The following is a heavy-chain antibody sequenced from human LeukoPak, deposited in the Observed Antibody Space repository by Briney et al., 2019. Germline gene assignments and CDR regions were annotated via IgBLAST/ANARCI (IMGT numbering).Heavy chain of an antibody. J-gene: IGHJ4*02. D-gene: IGHD1-7*01. Sequence: SQTLSLTCTVSGDSISSGVYYWGCIRQHPGMRLEWMGYIYYSGTTYYNPSLKSRIIISVDTSKSQFSLKLSSVTAADTAVYYCARLEVQGDSPAGHWGQGTLVTVSS. CDR3: ARLEVQGDSPAGH. V-gene: IGHV4-31*03. CDR1: GDSISSGVYY. CDR2: IYYSGTT.